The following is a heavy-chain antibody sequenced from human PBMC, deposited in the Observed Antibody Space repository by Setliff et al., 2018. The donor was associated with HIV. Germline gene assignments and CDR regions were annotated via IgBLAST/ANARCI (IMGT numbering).Heavy chain of an antibody. Sequence: ASETLSLTCDVSGFSITSGYYWGWIRQPPRKGLNWIGNIYHDGSTFFSPSLRRRVSMSVDTSKNHFSLKMTSVTAADTAVYFCARQVEGSGFDIWGQGTMVTVSS. CDR1: GFSITSGYY. J-gene: IGHJ3*02. CDR2: IYHDGST. V-gene: IGHV4-38-2*01. CDR3: ARQVEGSGFDI.